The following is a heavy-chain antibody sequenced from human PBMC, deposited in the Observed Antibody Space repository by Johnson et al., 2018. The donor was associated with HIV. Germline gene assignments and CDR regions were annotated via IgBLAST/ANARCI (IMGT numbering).Heavy chain of an antibody. CDR2: INTDGSAT. J-gene: IGHJ3*02. D-gene: IGHD6-13*01. CDR1: GFTFSTYW. CDR3: VRRPIGAAPGADTFDI. V-gene: IGHV3-74*02. Sequence: VQLVESGGGLVQPEGSLRLSCAASGFTFSTYWMRWVRQPPGKGLVWVSRINTDGSATTYADSVRGRFTISSDNAKNTLYLQMNSLRGEAAAVYYCVRRPIGAAPGADTFDIWGQGTMVTVAS.